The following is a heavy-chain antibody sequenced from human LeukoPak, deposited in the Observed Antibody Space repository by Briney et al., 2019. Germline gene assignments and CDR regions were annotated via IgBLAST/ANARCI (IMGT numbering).Heavy chain of an antibody. CDR3: ATQGIMATRGY. CDR2: ISGSGGST. V-gene: IGHV3-23*01. CDR1: GFTFSSYA. D-gene: IGHD5-24*01. Sequence: GGSLRLSCAASGFTFSSYAMSWVRQAPGKGLEWVSAISGSGGSTYYADSVKGRFTISRDNSKDTLYLQMNSLRAEDTAVYYCATQGIMATRGYWGQGTLVTVSS. J-gene: IGHJ4*02.